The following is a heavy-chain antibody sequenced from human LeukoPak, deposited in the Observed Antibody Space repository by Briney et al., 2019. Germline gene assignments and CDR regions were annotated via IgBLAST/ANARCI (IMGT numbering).Heavy chain of an antibody. D-gene: IGHD2-2*01. CDR1: GYTFTNYA. CDR2: ISTTTGNP. J-gene: IGHJ3*02. Sequence: EASVKVSCKASGYTFTNYAMKWVRQAPGQGLEWMGWISTTTGNPTYAQDFTGRFVFSLDTSVSTAYLQISSLKADDTAVYYCARDPMGYCSSTSCYPSAFDIWGQGTMVTVSS. V-gene: IGHV7-4-1*02. CDR3: ARDPMGYCSSTSCYPSAFDI.